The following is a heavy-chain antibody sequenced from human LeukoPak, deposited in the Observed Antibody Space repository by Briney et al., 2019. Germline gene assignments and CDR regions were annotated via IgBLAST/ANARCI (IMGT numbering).Heavy chain of an antibody. CDR1: GYTFTGYY. J-gene: IGHJ4*02. Sequence: ASVKVSCKASGYTFTGYYMHWVRQAPEQGLEWMGWINPNSGGTNYAQKFQGRVTMTRDTSISTAYMELSRLRSDDTAVYYCARYGSSGYLDDYWGQGTLVTVSS. CDR2: INPNSGGT. CDR3: ARYGSSGYLDDY. D-gene: IGHD3-22*01. V-gene: IGHV1-2*02.